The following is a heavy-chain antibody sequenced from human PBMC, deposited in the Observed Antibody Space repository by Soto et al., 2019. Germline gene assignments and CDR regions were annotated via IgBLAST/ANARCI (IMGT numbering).Heavy chain of an antibody. V-gene: IGHV3-11*01. Sequence: QVQLVESGGGLVKAGGSLRLSCAASGFTFSDYYMSWIRQAPGKGLEWVSSISSDASFVNYADSVKGRFTVSRHNAKKSLYLQINNLRADDTAVYYCARDLQGSYYPLGDYWGQATLLTVSS. CDR2: ISSDASFV. CDR1: GFTFSDYY. D-gene: IGHD1-26*01. J-gene: IGHJ4*02. CDR3: ARDLQGSYYPLGDY.